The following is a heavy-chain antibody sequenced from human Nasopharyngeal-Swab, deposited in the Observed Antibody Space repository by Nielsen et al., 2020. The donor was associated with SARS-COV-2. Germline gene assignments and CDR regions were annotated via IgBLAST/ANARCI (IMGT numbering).Heavy chain of an antibody. Sequence: GESLKISCAASGFTFSSYSIHWVRQAPGKGLEWAAVISYDGSNKYYADPVKGRFTISRDNSKNTLYLQMNSLRAEDTAVYYCARGYYDFWSGHPWGQGTLVTVSS. CDR1: GFTFSSYS. V-gene: IGHV3-30*04. J-gene: IGHJ5*02. CDR2: ISYDGSNK. CDR3: ARGYYDFWSGHP. D-gene: IGHD3-3*01.